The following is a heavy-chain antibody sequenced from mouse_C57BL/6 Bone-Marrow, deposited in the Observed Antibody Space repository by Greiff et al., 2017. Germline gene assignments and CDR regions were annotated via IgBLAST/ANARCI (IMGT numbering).Heavy chain of an antibody. D-gene: IGHD2-10*02. CDR1: GYAFTNYL. CDR3: SRKKVWSPAY. V-gene: IGHV1-54*01. J-gene: IGHJ2*01. CDR2: INPGCGGT. Sequence: VQLQESGAELVRPGTSVKVSCKVSGYAFTNYLIEWVKQRPGQGLEWIGVINPGCGGTNYNEKFKGKVILTSDKSSSNAYMQLSSLTSENSAVYFCSRKKVWSPAYWGQGTTLTVSS.